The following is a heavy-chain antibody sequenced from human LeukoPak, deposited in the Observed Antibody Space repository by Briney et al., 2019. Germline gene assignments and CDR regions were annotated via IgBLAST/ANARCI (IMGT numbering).Heavy chain of an antibody. CDR2: INPNSGGQ. J-gene: IGHJ6*03. Sequence: ASVKLSCTASGSTFTSYYMHWVRQAPGQGREWMGWINPNSGGQSYAQKFQGRVTMSRATSISTASMELRRLRSDDTAVYYSARAKPRSGNYPLRYYYYMDVWGKGTPVTVSS. D-gene: IGHD4-23*01. CDR1: GSTFTSYY. V-gene: IGHV1-2*02. CDR3: ARAKPRSGNYPLRYYYYMDV.